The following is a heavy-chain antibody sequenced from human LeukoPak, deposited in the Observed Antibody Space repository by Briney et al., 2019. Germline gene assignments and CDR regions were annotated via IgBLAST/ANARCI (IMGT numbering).Heavy chain of an antibody. Sequence: GGSLRLSCAASGFKFSSYSMKWVRQAPGKGLEWVSFISSSSSYIYYADSLKGRFTISRDNAKNSLYLQMNSLRAEDTAVYYCAAVDYYYYYMDVWGKGTTVTVSS. CDR2: ISSSSSYI. D-gene: IGHD4-23*01. V-gene: IGHV3-21*01. CDR1: GFKFSSYS. J-gene: IGHJ6*03. CDR3: AAVDYYYYYMDV.